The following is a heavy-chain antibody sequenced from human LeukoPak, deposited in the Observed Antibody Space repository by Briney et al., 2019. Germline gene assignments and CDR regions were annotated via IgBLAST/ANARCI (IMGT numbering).Heavy chain of an antibody. Sequence: GGSLRLSCAASGFTFSSYPMSWVRQSPTKGLQWVSAISGGGGSAYYADSVKGRFTISRGNSKSTLFLQMNSLRAEDTAIYYCATRPLMPPRFDYWGQGTLVTVSS. V-gene: IGHV3-23*01. J-gene: IGHJ4*02. CDR3: ATRPLMPPRFDY. D-gene: IGHD2-2*01. CDR1: GFTFSSYP. CDR2: ISGGGGSA.